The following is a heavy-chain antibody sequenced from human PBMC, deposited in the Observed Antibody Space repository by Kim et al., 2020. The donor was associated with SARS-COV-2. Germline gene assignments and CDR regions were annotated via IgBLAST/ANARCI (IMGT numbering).Heavy chain of an antibody. V-gene: IGHV3-23*01. CDR3: AKDLTTWGGEKYSSGWYFDY. J-gene: IGHJ4*02. Sequence: GGSLRLSCAASGFTFSSYAMSWVRQAPGKGLEWVSAISGSGGSTYYADSVKGRFTISRDNSKNTLYLQMNSLRAEDTAVYYCAKDLTTWGGEKYSSGWYFDYWGQGTLVTVSS. D-gene: IGHD6-19*01. CDR2: ISGSGGST. CDR1: GFTFSSYA.